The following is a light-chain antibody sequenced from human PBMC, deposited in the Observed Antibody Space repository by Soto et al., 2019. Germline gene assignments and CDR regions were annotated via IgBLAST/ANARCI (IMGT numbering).Light chain of an antibody. CDR2: GAS. V-gene: IGKV3-20*01. CDR3: QNYGSTPWS. J-gene: IGKJ1*01. Sequence: EVVLTQSPRTMNLSPGERSTLSCRASQSVSSTYLAWYQQKPGQTPRLLLYGASTRATDIPDRISGSGSGTDFTLTIRTLEAEEFAVYDCQNYGSTPWSLGQGTKGDIK. CDR1: QSVSSTY.